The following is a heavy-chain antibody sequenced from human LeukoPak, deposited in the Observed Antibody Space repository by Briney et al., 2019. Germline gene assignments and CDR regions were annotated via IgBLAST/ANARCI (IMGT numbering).Heavy chain of an antibody. J-gene: IGHJ3*02. CDR1: GFTVSSNY. CDR3: ARCEEGSVAFHI. Sequence: GGSLRLSCAAFGFTVSSNYMSWVRQAPGKGLEWVSVIYSGGSTYYADSVKGRFTISRDNSKNTLYLQMNSLRAEDTAVYYCARCEEGSVAFHIWGQGTMVTVSS. V-gene: IGHV3-66*01. CDR2: IYSGGST.